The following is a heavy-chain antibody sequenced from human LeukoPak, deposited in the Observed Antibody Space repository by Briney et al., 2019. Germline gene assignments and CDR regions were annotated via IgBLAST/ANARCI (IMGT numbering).Heavy chain of an antibody. V-gene: IGHV1-2*02. CDR3: ARDGLLWYGIGY. CDR1: GYSFTAYY. D-gene: IGHD3-10*01. J-gene: IGHJ4*02. CDR2: INPNSGGT. Sequence: ASVKVSCKASGYSFTAYYMHWVRQAPGQGLEWMGWINPNSGGTNYAQKFQGRVTMTRDTSISTAYMELSRLRSDDTAVYYCARDGLLWYGIGYWGQGTLVTVSS.